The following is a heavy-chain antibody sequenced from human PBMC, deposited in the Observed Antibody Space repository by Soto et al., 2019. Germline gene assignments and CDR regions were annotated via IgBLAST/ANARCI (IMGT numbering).Heavy chain of an antibody. D-gene: IGHD5-18*01. CDR3: ARGKPGIQLWEYYFDY. CDR1: GYTFTSYA. J-gene: IGHJ4*02. CDR2: INAGNGNT. V-gene: IGHV1-3*01. Sequence: ASVKVSCKASGYTFTSYAMHWVRQAPGQRLEWMGWINAGNGNTKYSQKFQGRVTITRDTSASTAYMELSSLRSEDTAVYYCARGKPGIQLWEYYFDYWGQGTLVTVSS.